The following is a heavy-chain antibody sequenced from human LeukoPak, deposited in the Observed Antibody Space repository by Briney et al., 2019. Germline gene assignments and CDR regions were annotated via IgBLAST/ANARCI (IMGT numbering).Heavy chain of an antibody. CDR3: ARTTEATSWQTRYVSYYMDV. J-gene: IGHJ6*03. Sequence: SETLSLTCAVSGGSISSGGYSWSWIRQPPGKGLEWIGYIYYSGSTYYNPSLKSRVTISVDTSKNQFSLKLSSVTAADTAVYYRARTTEATSWQTRYVSYYMDVWGKGTTVTVSS. CDR2: IYYSGST. D-gene: IGHD2-2*01. CDR1: GGSISSGGYS. V-gene: IGHV4-30-4*07.